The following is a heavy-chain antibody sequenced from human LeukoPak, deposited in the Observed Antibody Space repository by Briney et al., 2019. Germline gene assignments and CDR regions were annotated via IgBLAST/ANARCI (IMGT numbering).Heavy chain of an antibody. CDR3: AKGDYYYYYMDV. J-gene: IGHJ6*03. V-gene: IGHV3-30*07. Sequence: GRSLRLSCAASGITLSSYAMHWVRQAPGKGLEWVSLISSGGTDEYYADSVKGRFTISRDNSKNTLYLQMNSLRAEDTAVYYCAKGDYYYYYMDVWGKGTPVTVSS. CDR2: ISSGGTDE. CDR1: GITLSSYA.